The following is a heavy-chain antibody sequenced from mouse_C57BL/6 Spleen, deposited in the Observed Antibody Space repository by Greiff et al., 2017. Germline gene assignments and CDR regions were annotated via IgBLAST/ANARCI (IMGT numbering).Heavy chain of an antibody. CDR2: IWSGGST. V-gene: IGHV2-2*01. J-gene: IGHJ4*01. CDR1: GFSLTSYG. D-gene: IGHD1-1*01. Sequence: VQLQQSGPGLVQPSQSLSITCTVSGFSLTSYGVHWVRQSPGTGLEWLGVIWSGGSTDYNAAFISRLSISKDNSKSQVSFKMNSLQADDTAIYYCGREGYDGSSIFYAMDYWGKGTSVTVSS. CDR3: GREGYDGSSIFYAMDY.